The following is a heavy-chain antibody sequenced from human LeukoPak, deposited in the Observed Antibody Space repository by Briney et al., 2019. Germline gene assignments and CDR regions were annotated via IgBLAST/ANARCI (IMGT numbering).Heavy chain of an antibody. V-gene: IGHV1-69*04. D-gene: IGHD6-19*01. Sequence: SVKVSCKASGGTFSIYAISWVRPAPGQGLEWMGRIIPILGIANYAQKFQGRVTITADKSTSTAYMELSSLRSEDTAVYYCARAGVIAVANYYYGMDVWGQGTTVTVSS. CDR1: GGTFSIYA. CDR2: IIPILGIA. CDR3: ARAGVIAVANYYYGMDV. J-gene: IGHJ6*02.